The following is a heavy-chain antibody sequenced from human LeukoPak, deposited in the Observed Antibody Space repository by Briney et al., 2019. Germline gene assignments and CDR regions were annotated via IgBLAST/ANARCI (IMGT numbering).Heavy chain of an antibody. CDR2: INPNSGGT. D-gene: IGHD3-16*02. V-gene: IGHV1-2*06. J-gene: IGHJ4*02. CDR3: ARVMVHVWGSYRYVFDY. Sequence: GASVKVSCKASGYTFTAYYIHWVRQAPGQGLEWMGRINPNSGGTNYAQKFQDRVTMTRDTSISTAYMELSRLRSDDTAVYYCARVMVHVWGSYRYVFDYWGQGTLVTVSS. CDR1: GYTFTAYY.